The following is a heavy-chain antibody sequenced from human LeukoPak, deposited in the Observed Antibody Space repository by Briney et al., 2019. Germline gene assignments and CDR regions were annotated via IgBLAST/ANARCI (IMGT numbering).Heavy chain of an antibody. V-gene: IGHV5-51*01. Sequence: GESLKISCQGSGYTFTSFWIAWVRQVPGKGLEYMGIIFPPDSTTTYSPSFQGQVTMSVDKSIITAYLQWSSLNASGTAMYYCARRGGAADFDYWGQGTLVTVSS. CDR1: GYTFTSFW. D-gene: IGHD3-16*01. CDR2: IFPPDSTT. J-gene: IGHJ4*02. CDR3: ARRGGAADFDY.